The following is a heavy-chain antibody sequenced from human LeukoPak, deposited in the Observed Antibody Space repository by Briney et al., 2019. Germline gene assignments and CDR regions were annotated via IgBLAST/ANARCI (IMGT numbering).Heavy chain of an antibody. CDR2: IYYSGST. V-gene: IGHV4-59*11. D-gene: IGHD2-21*02. Sequence: SETLSLTCTVSGGSISSHYWSWIRQPPGKGLEWIGYIYYSGSTNYNPSLKSRVTISVDTSKNQFSLKLSSVTAADTVVYYCASGCGGDCYSMYNWFDPWGQGTLVTVSS. CDR3: ASGCGGDCYSMYNWFDP. CDR1: GGSISSHY. J-gene: IGHJ5*02.